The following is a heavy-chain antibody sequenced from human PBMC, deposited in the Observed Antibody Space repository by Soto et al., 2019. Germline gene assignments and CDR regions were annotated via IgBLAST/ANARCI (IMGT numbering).Heavy chain of an antibody. CDR3: ARADSGYNWRGVGDY. Sequence: GGSLRLSCAASGFTFSSYAMHWARQAPGKGLEWVAVISYDGSNKYYADSVKGRFTISRDNSKNTLYLQMNSLRAEDTAVYYCARADSGYNWRGVGDYWGQGTLVTVSS. V-gene: IGHV3-30-3*01. D-gene: IGHD5-12*01. CDR2: ISYDGSNK. J-gene: IGHJ4*02. CDR1: GFTFSSYA.